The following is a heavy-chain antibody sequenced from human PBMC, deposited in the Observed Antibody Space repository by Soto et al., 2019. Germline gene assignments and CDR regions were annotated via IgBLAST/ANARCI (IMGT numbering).Heavy chain of an antibody. CDR3: ARDLAIAVAPTNGVYYYSMGV. CDR1: GYTFTNYY. CDR2: INPSGGST. D-gene: IGHD6-19*01. J-gene: IGHJ6*02. Sequence: GASVKVSCKASGYTFTNYYMHWVRQAPGQGLEWMGIINPSGGSTNYAQKFQGRVTMTRDTSTTTVYMELSSLRSEDTAMYYCARDLAIAVAPTNGVYYYSMGVWGQGTTVTV. V-gene: IGHV1-46*01.